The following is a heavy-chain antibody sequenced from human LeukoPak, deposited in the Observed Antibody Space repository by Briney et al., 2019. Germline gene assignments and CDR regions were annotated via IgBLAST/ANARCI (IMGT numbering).Heavy chain of an antibody. CDR2: IYSGGST. CDR1: GFTFSTYN. J-gene: IGHJ4*02. Sequence: GGSLRLSCAASGFTFSTYNMNWVRQAPGKGLEWVSLIYSGGSTHYADSVKGRFTISRDNSKNTLYLQMNSLRAEDTAVYYCARGGDSSYYGDYWGQGTLVTVSS. V-gene: IGHV3-66*01. CDR3: ARGGDSSYYGDY. D-gene: IGHD3-22*01.